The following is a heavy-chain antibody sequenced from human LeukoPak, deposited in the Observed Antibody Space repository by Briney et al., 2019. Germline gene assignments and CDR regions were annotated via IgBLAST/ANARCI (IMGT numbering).Heavy chain of an antibody. CDR3: ARGTGEWLQPTFDY. CDR2: INAGNGNT. V-gene: IGHV1-3*01. J-gene: IGHJ4*02. CDR1: GYTFTSYA. D-gene: IGHD5-12*01. Sequence: GASVKVSCKASGYTFTSYAMHWVRQAPGQRLEWMGWINAGNGNTKYSQKFQGRVTITRDTSASTAYMELSGLRSEDTAVYYCARGTGEWLQPTFDYWGQGTLVTVSS.